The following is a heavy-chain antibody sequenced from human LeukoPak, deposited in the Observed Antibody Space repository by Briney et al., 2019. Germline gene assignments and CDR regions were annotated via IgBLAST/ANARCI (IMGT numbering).Heavy chain of an antibody. V-gene: IGHV1-2*02. CDR1: GYTFTGYY. Sequence: GASVKVSCKASGYTFTGYYMHWVRQAPGQGLEWMGWINPNSGGTNYAQKFQGRVTMTRDTSISTAYMELSRLRSDDTAVYYCARAPSDFYSGSFDHWGQGTLVTVSS. D-gene: IGHD1-26*01. CDR3: ARAPSDFYSGSFDH. CDR2: INPNSGGT. J-gene: IGHJ4*02.